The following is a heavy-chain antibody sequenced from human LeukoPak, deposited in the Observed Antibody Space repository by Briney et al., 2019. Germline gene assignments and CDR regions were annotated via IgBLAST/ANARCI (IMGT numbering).Heavy chain of an antibody. Sequence: ASVKVSCKASGYTFTSYYMHWVRQAPGQGLEWMGIINPSGGSTSYAQKFQGRVTMTRDTSTSTVYMELSSLRSEDTAVYYGARDPNSGSYYGWFDPWGQGTLVTVSS. CDR1: GYTFTSYY. CDR2: INPSGGST. D-gene: IGHD1-26*01. V-gene: IGHV1-46*01. J-gene: IGHJ5*02. CDR3: ARDPNSGSYYGWFDP.